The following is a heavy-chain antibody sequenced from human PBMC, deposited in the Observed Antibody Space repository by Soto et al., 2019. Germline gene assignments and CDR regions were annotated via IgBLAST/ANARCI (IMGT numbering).Heavy chain of an antibody. CDR1: GDSVSSNSAA. J-gene: IGHJ6*02. V-gene: IGHV6-1*01. Sequence: SQTLSLTCAISGDSVSSNSAAWNWIRQSPSRGLEWLGRTYYRSKWYNDYAVSVKSRITINPDTSKNQCSLQLNSVTPEDTAVYYCARVAGLGKPGIAVAGIDYYYYGLDVWGQGTTVTVSS. D-gene: IGHD6-19*01. CDR2: TYYRSKWYN. CDR3: ARVAGLGKPGIAVAGIDYYYYGLDV.